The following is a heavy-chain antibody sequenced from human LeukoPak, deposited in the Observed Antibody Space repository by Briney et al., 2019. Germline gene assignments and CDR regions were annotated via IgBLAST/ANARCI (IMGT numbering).Heavy chain of an antibody. Sequence: GASVKVSCKASGFSFPSYGISWVRQAPGQGLEWIGWITAYDGDTNYAEKSKGTLTLATTPSTNTASMELWSLTSDDTAVYYCATDWQPPSGPAVLDIWGQGKAVTAPS. CDR3: ATDWQPPSGPAVLDI. V-gene: IGHV1-18*01. CDR1: GFSFPSYG. D-gene: IGHD1-14*01. J-gene: IGHJ3*02. CDR2: ITAYDGDT.